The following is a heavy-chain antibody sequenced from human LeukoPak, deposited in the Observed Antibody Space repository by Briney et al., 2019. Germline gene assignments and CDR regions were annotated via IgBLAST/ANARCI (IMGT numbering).Heavy chain of an antibody. Sequence: SETLSLTCTVSGGSISSSSYYWGWIRQPPGKGLEWIGSIYYSGSTYYNPSLKSRVTISVDTSKNQFSLKLSSVTAADTAVYYCAAAFGIVVVPAPFDYWGQGTLVTVSS. V-gene: IGHV4-39*01. CDR1: GGSISSSSYY. CDR2: IYYSGST. D-gene: IGHD2-2*01. CDR3: AAAFGIVVVPAPFDY. J-gene: IGHJ4*02.